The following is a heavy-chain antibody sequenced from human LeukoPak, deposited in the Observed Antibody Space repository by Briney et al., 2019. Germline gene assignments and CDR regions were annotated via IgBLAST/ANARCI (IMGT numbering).Heavy chain of an antibody. J-gene: IGHJ2*01. D-gene: IGHD3-10*01. Sequence: PGGSLRLSCAASGFTFNTYAMSWVRQAPGKGLEWVSAITPSGGITYYADSVKGRFTISRDNSRSTLYLQMNILRVEDTAVYYCAEVPWQGAIIIDWYFDLWGRGTLVTVSS. CDR2: ITPSGGIT. CDR3: AEVPWQGAIIIDWYFDL. V-gene: IGHV3-23*01. CDR1: GFTFNTYA.